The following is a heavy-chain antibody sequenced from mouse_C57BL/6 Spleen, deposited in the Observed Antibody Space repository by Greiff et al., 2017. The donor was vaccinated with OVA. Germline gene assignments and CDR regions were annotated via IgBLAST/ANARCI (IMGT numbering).Heavy chain of an antibody. V-gene: IGHV5-12*01. J-gene: IGHJ1*03. CDR1: GFTFSDYY. Sequence: EVKLMESGGGLVQPGGSLKLSCAASGFTFSDYYMYWVRQTPEKRLEWVAYISNGGGSTYYPDTVKGRFTISRDNAKNTLYLQMSRLKSEDTAMYYCARQRYYGSYWYFDVWGTGTTVTVSS. CDR3: ARQRYYGSYWYFDV. CDR2: ISNGGGST. D-gene: IGHD1-1*01.